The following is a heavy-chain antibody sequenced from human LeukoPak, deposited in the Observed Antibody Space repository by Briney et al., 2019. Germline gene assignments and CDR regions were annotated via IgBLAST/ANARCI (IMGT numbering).Heavy chain of an antibody. CDR1: GYTLTELS. V-gene: IGHV1-24*01. CDR2: FDPEDGET. J-gene: IGHJ5*02. Sequence: ASVKVSCKVSGYTLTELSMHWVRQAPGKGLEWMGGFDPEDGETIYAQKFQGRVTMTEDTSTDTAYMELSSLRSEDTAVYYCATAQYYGSGSYKVGRFDPWGQGTLVTVSS. CDR3: ATAQYYGSGSYKVGRFDP. D-gene: IGHD3-10*01.